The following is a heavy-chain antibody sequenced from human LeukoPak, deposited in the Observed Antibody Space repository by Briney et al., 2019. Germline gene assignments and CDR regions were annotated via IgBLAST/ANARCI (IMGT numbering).Heavy chain of an antibody. J-gene: IGHJ4*02. D-gene: IGHD2-8*01. CDR3: ARHESCSNGVCYQINS. Sequence: GESLKISCKGSGYTFHSYWIAWVRQMPGKGLEWMGIIYPGDSDTRYSPSFQGQVTISADKSIRTAYLQWSSLKASDTAMYYCARHESCSNGVCYQINSWGQGTLVTVSS. V-gene: IGHV5-51*01. CDR2: IYPGDSDT. CDR1: GYTFHSYW.